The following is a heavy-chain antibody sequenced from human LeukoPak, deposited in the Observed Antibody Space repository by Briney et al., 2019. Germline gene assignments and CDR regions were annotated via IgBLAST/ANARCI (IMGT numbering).Heavy chain of an antibody. CDR2: ISYDGSNK. CDR3: AKDGGSGEFDY. D-gene: IGHD2-21*01. Sequence: GGSLRLSCAASGFTFSSYAMHWVRQAPGKGLEWVALISYDGSNKYYADSVKGRFTISRDNSKNTLYLQMNSLRAEDTAVYYCAKDGGSGEFDYWGQGTLVTVSS. J-gene: IGHJ4*02. CDR1: GFTFSSYA. V-gene: IGHV3-30*04.